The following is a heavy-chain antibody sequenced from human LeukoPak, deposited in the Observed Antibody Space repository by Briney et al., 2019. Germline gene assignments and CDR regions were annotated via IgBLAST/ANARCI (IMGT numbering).Heavy chain of an antibody. D-gene: IGHD5-12*01. V-gene: IGHV1-8*03. CDR3: ARGRSTGYPYYFEY. CDR2: MNPNSGST. CDR1: GYTFTSYD. Sequence: ASVKVSCKASGYTFTSYDVNWVRQTTGQGLEWMGWMNPNSGSTGYAQKFQGRVTITRNTSISTAYMELSGLRSEDTAVYYCARGRSTGYPYYFEYWGQGTLVTVSS. J-gene: IGHJ4*02.